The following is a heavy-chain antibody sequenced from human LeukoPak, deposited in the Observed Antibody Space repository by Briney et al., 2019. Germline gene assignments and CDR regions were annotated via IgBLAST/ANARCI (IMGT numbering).Heavy chain of an antibody. V-gene: IGHV1-2*06. CDR2: INPNSGGT. Sequence: GASVKXSCKASGYTFTGYNMHWVRQAPGQGIEWMGRINPNSGGTNYAQKFQGRVTITRETSISTDYMEMRRLRESDTAVYYCAAPGYCSGGSCYPNWFDPWGQGTLVTVSS. CDR3: AAPGYCSGGSCYPNWFDP. D-gene: IGHD2-15*01. J-gene: IGHJ5*02. CDR1: GYTFTGYN.